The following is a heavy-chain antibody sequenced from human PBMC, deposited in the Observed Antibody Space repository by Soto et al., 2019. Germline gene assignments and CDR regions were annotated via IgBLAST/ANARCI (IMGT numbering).Heavy chain of an antibody. V-gene: IGHV1-46*01. CDR2: INPSGTTT. CDR3: AKPQIARHYYYGMEV. J-gene: IGHJ6*02. Sequence: QVQLVQSGAEVKKPGASVKVSCNASGYTFTSFYMHWVRQAPGQGLEWMGIINPSGTTTDYAQKFQGRVTMTRDTSTSTYHMELSSLTSEDTAVYNCAKPQIARHYYYGMEVWGQGTAVTVSS. CDR1: GYTFTSFY.